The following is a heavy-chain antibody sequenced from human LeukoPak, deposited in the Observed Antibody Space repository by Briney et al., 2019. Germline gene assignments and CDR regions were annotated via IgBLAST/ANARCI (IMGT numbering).Heavy chain of an antibody. CDR3: ARDYPYGGYNY. CDR1: GFTFDDYA. V-gene: IGHV3-9*01. CDR2: ISWNSGSI. J-gene: IGHJ4*02. Sequence: GGSLRLSCAASGFTFDDYAMHWVRQAPGKGLEWVSGISWNSGSIGYADSVKGRFTISRDNAKNSLYLQMNSLRAEDTAVYYCARDYPYGGYNYWGQGTLVTVSS. D-gene: IGHD5-12*01.